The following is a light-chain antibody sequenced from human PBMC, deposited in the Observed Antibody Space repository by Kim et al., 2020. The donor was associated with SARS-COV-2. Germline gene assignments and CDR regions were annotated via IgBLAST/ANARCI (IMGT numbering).Light chain of an antibody. J-gene: IGKJ1*01. CDR2: AAS. CDR3: QQYYSFPWT. CDR1: QCISTY. Sequence: STGDRVTISCRVSQCISTYLAWYQQKPGKPPELLIYAASTVQSGVPSRFSGSGSGTDFTLTISCLHSEDVATYYCQQYYSFPWTFGQGTKVDIK. V-gene: IGKV1D-8*02.